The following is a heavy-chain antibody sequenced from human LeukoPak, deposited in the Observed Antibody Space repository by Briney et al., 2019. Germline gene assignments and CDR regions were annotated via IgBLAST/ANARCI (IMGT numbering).Heavy chain of an antibody. CDR1: GGTFSSYA. D-gene: IGHD1-26*01. CDR3: ARKGIERSNWFDP. J-gene: IGHJ5*02. Sequence: ASVKVSCKASGGTFSSYAISWVRQAPGQGLEWMGGIIPIFGTANYAQKFQGRVTITADESTSTAYMELSSLRSEDTAVYYCARKGIERSNWFDPWGQGTLVTVSS. CDR2: IIPIFGTA. V-gene: IGHV1-69*13.